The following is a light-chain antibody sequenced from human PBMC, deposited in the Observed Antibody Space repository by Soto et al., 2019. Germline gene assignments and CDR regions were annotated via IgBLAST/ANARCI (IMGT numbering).Light chain of an antibody. CDR1: SSDVAAYDS. CDR3: CSYAGRYTYV. V-gene: IGLV2-11*01. Sequence: QSALSQARSVSGSPGQSVTISCTGTSSDVAAYDSVSWYQQHPGKAPKLIISDVSERPSGVPDRFSGSKSGNTASLTISGLQAEDEADYFCCSYAGRYTYVFGTGTKLTVL. J-gene: IGLJ1*01. CDR2: DVS.